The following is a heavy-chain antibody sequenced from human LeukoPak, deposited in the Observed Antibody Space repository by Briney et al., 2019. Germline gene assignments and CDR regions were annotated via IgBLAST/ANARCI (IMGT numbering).Heavy chain of an antibody. CDR1: VFTFSSYA. J-gene: IGHJ1*01. V-gene: IGHV3-23*01. D-gene: IGHD4/OR15-4a*01. CDR3: ARNRPAGYDYDYGFELQH. Sequence: PGGSLRLSCAASVFTFSSYAMSCVRQAPGKGLKWVPGISGSGGSTYYADSVKGRFTISRDNSKNTLYLQMNSLRAEDTAVYFCARNRPAGYDYDYGFELQHWGQGTLVTVSS. CDR2: ISGSGGST.